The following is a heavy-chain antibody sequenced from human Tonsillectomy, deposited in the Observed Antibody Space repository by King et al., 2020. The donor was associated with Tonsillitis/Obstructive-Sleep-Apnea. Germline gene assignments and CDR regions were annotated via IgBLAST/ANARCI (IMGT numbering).Heavy chain of an antibody. D-gene: IGHD2-2*01. CDR2: IKSKTDGGTT. Sequence: DVQLVESGGGLVKPGGSLRLSCAASGFTFSNAWMNWVRQAPGKGLEWVGRIKSKTDGGTTDYAAPVKGRFTISRDDSKNTLYLQMNSLKTEDTAVYYCTTNGQYCSSTSCYHFDYWGQGTLVTVSS. V-gene: IGHV3-15*07. J-gene: IGHJ4*02. CDR3: TTNGQYCSSTSCYHFDY. CDR1: GFTFSNAW.